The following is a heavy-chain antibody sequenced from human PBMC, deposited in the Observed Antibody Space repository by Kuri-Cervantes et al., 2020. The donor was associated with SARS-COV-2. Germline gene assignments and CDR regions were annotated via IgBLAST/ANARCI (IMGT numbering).Heavy chain of an antibody. CDR3: ARAFIHYYYYMDV. CDR2: IRYDGSNK. Sequence: GGSLRLSCAASGFTFSSYGMHWVRQAPGKGLEWVAFIRYDGSNKYYADSVKGRFTISRDNSKNTLYLQMNSLRAEDTAVYYCARAFIHYYYYMDVWGKGTTVTVSS. CDR1: GFTFSSYG. J-gene: IGHJ6*03. D-gene: IGHD3-16*02. V-gene: IGHV3-30*02.